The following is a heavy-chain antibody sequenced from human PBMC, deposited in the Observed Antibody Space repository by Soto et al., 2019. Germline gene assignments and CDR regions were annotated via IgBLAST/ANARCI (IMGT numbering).Heavy chain of an antibody. Sequence: TLSLTCTASGGCISSGDYYWSWIRQPPGKGLEWIGYIYYSGSTYYNPSLKSRVTISVDTSKNQFSLKLRSVTAADTAVYYCARTENWNSEFYFDYWGQGTLVTVSS. CDR3: ARTENWNSEFYFDY. D-gene: IGHD1-7*01. CDR1: GGCISSGDYY. J-gene: IGHJ4*02. CDR2: IYYSGST. V-gene: IGHV4-30-4*01.